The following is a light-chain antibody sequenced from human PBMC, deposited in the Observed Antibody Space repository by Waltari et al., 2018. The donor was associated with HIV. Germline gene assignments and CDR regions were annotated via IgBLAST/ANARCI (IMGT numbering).Light chain of an antibody. Sequence: QPPCASAAPGPWARLTCAGAKIVAKNFYWSQQRPGQAPVVVVYDDSDRPSGISERISGSNSGNTATLIISRVEAGDEADYYCQVWDGGSDPPGVFGGGTRLTVL. V-gene: IGLV3-21*02. CDR2: DDS. J-gene: IGLJ3*02. CDR1: KIVAKN. CDR3: QVWDGGSDPPGV.